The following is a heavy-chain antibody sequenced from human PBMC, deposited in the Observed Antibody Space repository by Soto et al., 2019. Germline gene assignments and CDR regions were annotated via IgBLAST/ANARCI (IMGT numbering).Heavy chain of an antibody. J-gene: IGHJ4*02. CDR2: IFHTGST. CDR1: GGSIGTAGYS. D-gene: IGHD7-27*01. V-gene: IGHV4-30-2*01. Sequence: SETLSLTCAVSGGSIGTAGYSWSWIRQPPGKGLEWIGYIFHTGSTYYNPSLKTRVTISIDRSKNQFSLHLNSVTAADTAIYYCARENRLGTYYFDPWGQGTLVTVSS. CDR3: ARENRLGTYYFDP.